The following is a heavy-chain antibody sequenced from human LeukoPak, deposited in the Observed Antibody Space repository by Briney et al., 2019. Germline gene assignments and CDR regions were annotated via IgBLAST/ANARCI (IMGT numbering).Heavy chain of an antibody. CDR3: ARSQNYYGSGDY. D-gene: IGHD3-10*01. Sequence: GGSLRLSCAASGFIFSSYWMSWVRQTPGKGLEWVANIKQDGSEENYVDSVKGRFTISRDNAKNSLYLQMNSLRAEDTAVYYCARSQNYYGSGDYWSQGTLVTVSS. CDR1: GFIFSSYW. CDR2: IKQDGSEE. V-gene: IGHV3-7*03. J-gene: IGHJ4*02.